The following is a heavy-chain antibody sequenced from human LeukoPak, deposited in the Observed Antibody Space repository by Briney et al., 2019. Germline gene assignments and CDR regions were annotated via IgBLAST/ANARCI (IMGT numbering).Heavy chain of an antibody. V-gene: IGHV3-21*01. CDR3: ARVAFGLYVMDV. Sequence: GGSLRLSCAASGFTFSTYSMTWVRQAPGKGLEWVSSISSDSNYIYYADSLKGRFTISRDNTKNSLYLQMFSLRAEDTAVYYCARVAFGLYVMDVWGQGTTVTVSS. CDR2: ISSDSNYI. CDR1: GFTFSTYS. D-gene: IGHD3-16*01. J-gene: IGHJ6*02.